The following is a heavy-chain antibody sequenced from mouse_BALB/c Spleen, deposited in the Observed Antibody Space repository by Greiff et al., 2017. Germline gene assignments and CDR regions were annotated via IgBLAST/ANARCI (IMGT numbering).Heavy chain of an antibody. J-gene: IGHJ1*01. D-gene: IGHD1-1*01. CDR1: GFAFSSYD. V-gene: IGHV5-12-1*01. CDR2: ISSGGGST. CDR3: ARHSYGSSYHWYFDV. Sequence: DVKLVESGGGLVKPGGSLKLSCAASGFAFSSYDMSWVRQTPEKRLEWVAYISSGGGSTYYPDTVKGRFTISRDNAKNTLYLQMSSLKSEDTAMYYCARHSYGSSYHWYFDVWGAGTTVTVSS.